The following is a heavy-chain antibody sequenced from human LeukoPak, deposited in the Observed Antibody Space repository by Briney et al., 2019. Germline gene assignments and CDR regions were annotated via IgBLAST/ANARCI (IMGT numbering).Heavy chain of an antibody. D-gene: IGHD1-7*01. CDR3: ARVIPWSATGTTTGAFDI. Sequence: GGSLRLSCAASGFTFSSYSMNWVRQAPGKGLEWVSSISSSSSYIYYADSVKGRFTISRDNAKNSLYLQMNSLRAEDTAVYYCARVIPWSATGTTTGAFDIWGQGTMVTVSS. J-gene: IGHJ3*02. V-gene: IGHV3-21*01. CDR2: ISSSSSYI. CDR1: GFTFSSYS.